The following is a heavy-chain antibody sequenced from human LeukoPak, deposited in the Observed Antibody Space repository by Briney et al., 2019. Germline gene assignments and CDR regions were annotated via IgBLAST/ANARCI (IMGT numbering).Heavy chain of an antibody. CDR3: ARVVNYYDSSGPSSPGYLDY. V-gene: IGHV3-21*01. CDR1: GFTFSSYS. D-gene: IGHD3-22*01. J-gene: IGHJ4*02. CDR2: ISSSSSYI. Sequence: GGSLRLSCAASGFTFSSYSMNWVRQAPGKGLEWVSSISSSSSYIYYADSVKGRFTISRDNAKNSLYLQMNSLRAEDTAVYYCARVVNYYDSSGPSSPGYLDYWGQGTLVTVSS.